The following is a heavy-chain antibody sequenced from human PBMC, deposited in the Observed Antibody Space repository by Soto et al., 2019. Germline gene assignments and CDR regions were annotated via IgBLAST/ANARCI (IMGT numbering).Heavy chain of an antibody. CDR1: GGSVSSGSSY. V-gene: IGHV4-61*01. CDR3: AREAVVVVPGTRYNYGGLDV. Sequence: QLQLLESGPGVVKPSETLSLTCTVSGGSVSSGSSYWNWMRLTPGRGLEWIGKIYHSGNTNFNPPLQSRLTMSLDPSKTRLSLKLKTVTAADTGVYYCAREAVVVVPGTRYNYGGLDVWGQGTKVIVSS. J-gene: IGHJ6*02. D-gene: IGHD2-15*01. CDR2: IYHSGNT.